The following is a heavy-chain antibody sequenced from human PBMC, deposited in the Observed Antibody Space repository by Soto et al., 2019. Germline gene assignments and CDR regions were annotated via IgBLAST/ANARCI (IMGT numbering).Heavy chain of an antibody. CDR1: GYTFTSYY. CDR2: INPSGGST. J-gene: IGHJ4*02. V-gene: IGHV1-46*01. Sequence: QVQLVQSGAEVKKPGASVKVSCKASGYTFTSYYMHWVRQAPGQGREWMGIINPSGGSTSYAQKIQCRVTMTRDTSTSTVYMELSSLRSEDTAVYYCARDMNTTMIVVVTSGIDYWGQGTLVTVSS. D-gene: IGHD3-22*01. CDR3: ARDMNTTMIVVVTSGIDY.